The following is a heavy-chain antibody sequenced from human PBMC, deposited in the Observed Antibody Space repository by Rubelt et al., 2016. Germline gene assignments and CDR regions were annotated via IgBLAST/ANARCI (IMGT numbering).Heavy chain of an antibody. J-gene: IGHJ4*02. Sequence: QVQLVESGGGVVQPGRSLRLSCAASGFIFSSYAMHWVRQAPGKGLEWVAVIWYDGSNKYYGDSGKGRFTISRDNSKNTVYLQMNSLRAGDTAVYYCVRGLGVSARNYLDYWGQGTPVTVSP. CDR2: IWYDGSNK. V-gene: IGHV3-33*08. CDR3: VRGLGVSARNYLDY. CDR1: GFIFSSYA. D-gene: IGHD2-8*01.